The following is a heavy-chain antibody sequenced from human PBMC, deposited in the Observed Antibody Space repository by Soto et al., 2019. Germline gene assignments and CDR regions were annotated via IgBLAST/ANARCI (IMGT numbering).Heavy chain of an antibody. CDR3: ARHFGSWVREIDF. CDR2: IIEDGSQK. Sequence: GGSLRLSCSGFTFNTYWMSWVRQAPGKGLEWVANIIEDGSQKNYVDSVRGRVTISVDTSKNQFSLRLTSVTAADTAVYYCARHFGSWVREIDFWGRGTLVTVSS. J-gene: IGHJ4*02. D-gene: IGHD3-16*01. V-gene: IGHV3-7*01. CDR1: GFTFNTYW.